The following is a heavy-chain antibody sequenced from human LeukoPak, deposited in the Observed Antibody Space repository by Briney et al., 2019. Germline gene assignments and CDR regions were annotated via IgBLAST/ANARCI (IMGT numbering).Heavy chain of an antibody. CDR2: ISGSGGST. J-gene: IGHJ4*02. V-gene: IGHV3-23*01. CDR1: GFIFSSYA. Sequence: GGSLRLSCAASGFIFSSYAMSWVRQAPGKGLGWVSTISGSGGSTYYADSVKGRFTISRDNSKNTVYLQMNSLRAEDTAVYYCAKDTFRSSGPGYWGQGTLVTVSS. CDR3: AKDTFRSSGPGY. D-gene: IGHD6-19*01.